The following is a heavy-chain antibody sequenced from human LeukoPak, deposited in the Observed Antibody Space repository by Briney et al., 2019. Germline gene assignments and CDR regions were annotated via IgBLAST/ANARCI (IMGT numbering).Heavy chain of an antibody. J-gene: IGHJ4*02. CDR1: GFTFSSYS. V-gene: IGHV3-48*02. D-gene: IGHD3-22*01. CDR2: ISSSSSTI. CDR3: AREESDYDSRALDY. Sequence: QAGGSLRLSCAASGFTFSSYSMNWLRQAPGKGLEWGSYISSSSSTIYYADSVKGRFTISRDNAKNSLYLQMNRLTDEDTAVYYCAREESDYDSRALDYWGQGTLVTVSS.